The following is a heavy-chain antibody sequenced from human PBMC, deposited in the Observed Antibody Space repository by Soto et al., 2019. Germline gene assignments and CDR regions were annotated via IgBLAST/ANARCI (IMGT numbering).Heavy chain of an antibody. J-gene: IGHJ6*03. V-gene: IGHV4-59*08. CDR2: IYYSGST. Sequence: SETLSLTCTVSGGSISSNCWCWIRQPPGKGLEWIGSIYYSGSTNDNPSLKSRVTISVDTSKNQFSLKLSSVTAADTAVYYCAMLSYYYCYTDVWCKGITVTVSS. CDR3: AMLSYYYCYTDV. CDR1: GGSISSNC.